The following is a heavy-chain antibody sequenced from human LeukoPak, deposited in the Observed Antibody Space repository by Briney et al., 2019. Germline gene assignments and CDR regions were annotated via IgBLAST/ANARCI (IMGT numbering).Heavy chain of an antibody. D-gene: IGHD2-2*01. Sequence: SETLSLTCTGSGGSISSYYWSWIRQPPGKGLEWIGYIYYSGSTNYNPSLKSRVTISVDTSKNQFSLKLSSVTAADTAGYYCARALIPSVPAATSESYFAYWGQGTLVIVSS. CDR1: GGSISSYY. J-gene: IGHJ4*02. V-gene: IGHV4-59*01. CDR2: IYYSGST. CDR3: ARALIPSVPAATSESYFAY.